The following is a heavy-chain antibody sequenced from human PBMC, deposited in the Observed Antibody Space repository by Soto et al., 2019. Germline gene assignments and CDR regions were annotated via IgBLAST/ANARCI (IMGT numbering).Heavy chain of an antibody. V-gene: IGHV4-34*01. CDR1: GGSFSGYY. CDR2: INHSGST. J-gene: IGHJ4*02. Sequence: SETLSLTCAVYGGSFSGYYWSWIRQPPGKGLEWIGEINHSGSTNYNPSLKSRVTISVDTSKNSLYLQMNSLRAEDTAVYYCARVVVPAAADYWGQGTLVTVSS. CDR3: ARVVVPAAADY. D-gene: IGHD2-2*01.